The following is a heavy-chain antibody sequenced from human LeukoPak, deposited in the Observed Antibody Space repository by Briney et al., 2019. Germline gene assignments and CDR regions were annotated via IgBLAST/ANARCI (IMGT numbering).Heavy chain of an antibody. CDR1: GFTFSSFW. CDR2: IKQEGSEK. J-gene: IGHJ4*02. Sequence: GGSLRLSCAASGFTFSSFWMSWVRQAPGKGLEWVANIKQEGSEKYYVGSVKGRFTITRDDARNSLYLQMNSLRAEDTAVYFCARGFELDYWGQGTLVTVSS. V-gene: IGHV3-7*01. CDR3: ARGFELDY.